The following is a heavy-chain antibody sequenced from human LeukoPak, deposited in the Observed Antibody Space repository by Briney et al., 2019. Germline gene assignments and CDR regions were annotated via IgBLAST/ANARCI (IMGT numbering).Heavy chain of an antibody. CDR3: ARGLSGGGRGSNWFDP. CDR2: ISAHNGNT. Sequence: GASVKVSCKTSGYTFTGYYMHWVRQAPGQGLEWMGWISAHNGNTNYAQKLQGRVTMTTDTSTSTAYMELRSLRSDDTAVYYCARGLSGGGRGSNWFDPWGQGTLVTVSS. D-gene: IGHD3-16*01. J-gene: IGHJ5*02. V-gene: IGHV1-18*04. CDR1: GYTFTGYY.